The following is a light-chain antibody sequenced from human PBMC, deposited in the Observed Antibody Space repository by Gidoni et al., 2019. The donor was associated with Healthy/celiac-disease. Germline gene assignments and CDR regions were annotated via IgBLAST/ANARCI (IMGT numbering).Light chain of an antibody. V-gene: IGLV1-44*01. J-gene: IGLJ2*01. CDR3: AAWDDSLNGPGVV. Sequence: QSVLTKPTSASGTPGQRVTISFSGSSSNIGSKTVNWYQQLPGTAPKLLIYSNNQRPSGVPDRFSGSKSGTSASLAISGLQSEDEADYYCAAWDDSLNGPGVVFGGGTKLTVL. CDR1: SSNIGSKT. CDR2: SNN.